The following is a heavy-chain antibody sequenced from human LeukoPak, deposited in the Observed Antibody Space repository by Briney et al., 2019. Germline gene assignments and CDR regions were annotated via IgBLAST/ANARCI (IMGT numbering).Heavy chain of an antibody. D-gene: IGHD3-10*01. CDR3: AREIQSGYYYGSGSFDY. J-gene: IGHJ4*02. Sequence: KPSETLSLTCTVSGGSISSYYWSWIRQPPGKGLEWIGYIYYSGSTNYNPSLKSRVTISVDTSKNQFSLKLSSVTAADTAVYYCAREIQSGYYYGSGSFDYWGQGTLVTVSS. CDR1: GGSISSYY. CDR2: IYYSGST. V-gene: IGHV4-59*12.